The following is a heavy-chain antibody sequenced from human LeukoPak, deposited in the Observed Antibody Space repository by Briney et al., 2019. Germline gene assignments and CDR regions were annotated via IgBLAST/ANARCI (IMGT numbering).Heavy chain of an antibody. CDR2: ISAYSGNT. CDR3: ARDSGIAAAGSLIDY. J-gene: IGHJ4*02. D-gene: IGHD6-13*01. V-gene: IGHV1-18*01. CDR1: GYTFTSYG. Sequence: APVKVSCKASGYTFTSYGISWVRQAPGQGLEWMGWISAYSGNTNYAQKLQGRVTMTTDTSTSTAYMELRSLRSDDTAVYYCARDSGIAAAGSLIDYWGQGTLVTVSS.